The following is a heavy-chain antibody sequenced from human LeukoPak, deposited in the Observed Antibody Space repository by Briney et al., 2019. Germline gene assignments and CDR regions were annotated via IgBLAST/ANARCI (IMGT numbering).Heavy chain of an antibody. V-gene: IGHV1-2*02. D-gene: IGHD3-16*01. CDR3: ARVGVERPYYFDY. J-gene: IGHJ4*02. CDR1: GYTFTGYY. Sequence: RASVKVSCKASGYTFTGYYMHWVRQAPGQGLEWMGWINPNSGGTNYAQKFQGRVTMTRDTSISTAYMELSRLRSDDTAVYYCARVGVERPYYFDYWGQGTLVTVSS. CDR2: INPNSGGT.